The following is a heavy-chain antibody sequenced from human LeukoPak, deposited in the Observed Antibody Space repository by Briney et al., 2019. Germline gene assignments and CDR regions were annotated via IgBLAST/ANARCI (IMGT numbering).Heavy chain of an antibody. CDR2: IYSGGST. V-gene: IGHV3-66*01. J-gene: IGHJ4*02. CDR3: ARDRYSGCSGGSCYFGY. Sequence: GGSLRLSCAASGFTVSSNYMSWVRQAPGKGLEWVSVIYSGGSTYYADSVKGRFTISRDNSKNTLYLQMNSLRAEDTALYYCARDRYSGCSGGSCYFGYWGQGTLVTVSS. CDR1: GFTVSSNY. D-gene: IGHD2-15*01.